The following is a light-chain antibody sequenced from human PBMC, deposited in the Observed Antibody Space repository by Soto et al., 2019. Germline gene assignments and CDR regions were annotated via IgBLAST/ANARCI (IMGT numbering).Light chain of an antibody. Sequence: EIVLTQSPATLSLSPGEKATLSCRASQGVNRYLAWYQQKPGQAPRLLIYDTSNRAPGIPARFGGSGSGTDFTLTISSLEPEDFAVYYCQQGTNWPPEHTFGQGTKLEIK. J-gene: IGKJ2*01. CDR2: DTS. V-gene: IGKV3-11*01. CDR1: QGVNRY. CDR3: QQGTNWPPEHT.